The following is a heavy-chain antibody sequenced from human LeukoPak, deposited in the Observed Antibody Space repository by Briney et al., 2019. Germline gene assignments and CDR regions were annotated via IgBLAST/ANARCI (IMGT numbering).Heavy chain of an antibody. D-gene: IGHD4-23*01. Sequence: SETLSLTCAVSGGSISSNNWWSWVRQPPGKGLEWIGEIYHSGSINYNPSLKSRVTISVDRSKNQFSLKLSSVTAAATAVYYCARHPSYGGTTFDYWGQGTLGTVSS. CDR3: ARHPSYGGTTFDY. CDR2: IYHSGSI. V-gene: IGHV4-4*02. J-gene: IGHJ4*02. CDR1: GGSISSNNW.